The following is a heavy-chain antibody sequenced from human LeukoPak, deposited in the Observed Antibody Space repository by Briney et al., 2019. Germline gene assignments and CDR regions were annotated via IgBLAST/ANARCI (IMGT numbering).Heavy chain of an antibody. CDR1: GYTFTSYY. V-gene: IGHV1-46*01. J-gene: IGHJ4*02. CDR2: INPSGGST. Sequence: GASVKVSCKASGYTFTSYYMRWVRQAPGQGLEWMGIINPSGGSTSYAQKFQGRVTMTRDTSTSTVYMELSSLRSEDTAVYYCARRMAVAGTTLGSDYWGQGTLVTVSS. D-gene: IGHD6-19*01. CDR3: ARRMAVAGTTLGSDY.